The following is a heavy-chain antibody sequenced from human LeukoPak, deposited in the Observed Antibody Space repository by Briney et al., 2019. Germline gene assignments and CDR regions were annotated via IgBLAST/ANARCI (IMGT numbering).Heavy chain of an antibody. CDR3: ARDRPNYYESNGHYYRRDGDY. CDR1: GLTFSNYG. CDR2: ISGSGSSS. J-gene: IGHJ4*02. V-gene: IGHV3-23*01. D-gene: IGHD3-22*01. Sequence: GGSLRLSCAASGLTFSNYGMSWVRQAPGKGLEWVSAISGSGSSSYYADSVKGRFTISRDNSKNRLYLQMNSLRAEDTAIYYCARDRPNYYESNGHYYRRDGDYWGQGTLVTVSS.